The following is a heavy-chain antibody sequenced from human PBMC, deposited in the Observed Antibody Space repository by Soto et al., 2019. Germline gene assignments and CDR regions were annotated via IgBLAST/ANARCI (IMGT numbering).Heavy chain of an antibody. Sequence: PGGSLRLSCAASGFTFSNHWMHWVRQAPGKGLVWVSRISSDGSDTAYADSVKGRFSISRDNSKNTLYLQMNNLRAEDTAVYYCATPPQYCSSTSCYNYGMDVWGQGTTVTVSS. CDR3: ATPPQYCSSTSCYNYGMDV. D-gene: IGHD2-2*01. V-gene: IGHV3-74*01. CDR2: ISSDGSDT. CDR1: GFTFSNHW. J-gene: IGHJ6*02.